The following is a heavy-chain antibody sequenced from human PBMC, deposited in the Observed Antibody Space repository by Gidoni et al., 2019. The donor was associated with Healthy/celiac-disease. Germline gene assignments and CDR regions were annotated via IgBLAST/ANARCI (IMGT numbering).Heavy chain of an antibody. Sequence: QVQLQESGPGLVKPSETLSLTCTVSGGSISSYYWSWIRQPPGKGLECIGYIYYSGSTNYNPSLKSRVTISVDTSKNQFSLKLSSVTAADTAVYYCARHPSEYSSSSGPLASDYWGQGTLVTVSS. V-gene: IGHV4-59*01. D-gene: IGHD6-6*01. CDR1: GGSISSYY. CDR3: ARHPSEYSSSSGPLASDY. CDR2: IYYSGST. J-gene: IGHJ4*02.